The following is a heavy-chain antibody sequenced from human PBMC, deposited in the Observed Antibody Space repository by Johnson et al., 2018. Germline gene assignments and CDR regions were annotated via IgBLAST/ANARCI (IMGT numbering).Heavy chain of an antibody. CDR2: ISYDGSNK. D-gene: IGHD1-26*01. CDR1: GFTFSSYA. CDR3: AKDGFAGATTGWFDP. V-gene: IGHV3-30-3*02. Sequence: QVQLVESGGGVVQPGRSLRLSCAASGFTFSSYAMHWVRQAPGKGLEWVAVISYDGSNKYYADSVKGRFTISRDNSKNTLYLQMNSLRAEDTAVYYCAKDGFAGATTGWFDPWGQGTLVTVSS. J-gene: IGHJ5*02.